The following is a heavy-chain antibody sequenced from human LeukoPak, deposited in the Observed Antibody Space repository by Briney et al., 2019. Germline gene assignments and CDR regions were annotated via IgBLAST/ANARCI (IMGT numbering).Heavy chain of an antibody. CDR2: ISAYNGNT. CDR3: ARDNRSSGWLKIVEYFQH. V-gene: IGHV1-18*01. CDR1: GYTFTSYG. D-gene: IGHD6-19*01. Sequence: ASVKVSCKASGYTFTSYGISWVRQAPGQGLEWMGWISAYNGNTNYAQKLQGRATMTTDTSTSTAYMELRSLRSDDTAVYYCARDNRSSGWLKIVEYFQHWGQGTLVTVSS. J-gene: IGHJ1*01.